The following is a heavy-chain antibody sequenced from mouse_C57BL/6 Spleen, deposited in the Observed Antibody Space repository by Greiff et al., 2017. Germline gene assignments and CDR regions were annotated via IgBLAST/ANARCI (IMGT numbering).Heavy chain of an antibody. Sequence: EVQLVESGGGLVKPGGSLKLSCAASGFTFSDYGMHWVRQAPEKGLEWVAYISSGSSTIYYADTLKGRFNISRDNAKNTLFLQMTSLRSEDTAMYYCAYYGSSYGYFDVWGTGTTVTVSS. J-gene: IGHJ1*03. CDR3: AYYGSSYGYFDV. V-gene: IGHV5-17*01. CDR2: ISSGSSTI. CDR1: GFTFSDYG. D-gene: IGHD1-1*01.